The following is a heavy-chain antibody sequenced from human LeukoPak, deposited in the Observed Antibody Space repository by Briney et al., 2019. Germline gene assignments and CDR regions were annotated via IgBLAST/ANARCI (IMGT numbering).Heavy chain of an antibody. CDR1: GFTFSGYS. Sequence: GGSLRLSCAVSGFTFSGYSMKWVRQAPGKGLEWVSYISSSTTTIYHADSVKGRFTVSRDNAKNSLYLQMDSLRVEDTAVYYCATDREGYDSSGYYLSDAFDIWGQGTMVTVSS. V-gene: IGHV3-48*01. CDR2: ISSSTTTI. J-gene: IGHJ3*02. D-gene: IGHD3-22*01. CDR3: ATDREGYDSSGYYLSDAFDI.